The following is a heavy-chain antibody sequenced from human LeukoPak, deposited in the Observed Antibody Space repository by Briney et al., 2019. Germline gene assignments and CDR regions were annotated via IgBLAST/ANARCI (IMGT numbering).Heavy chain of an antibody. D-gene: IGHD6-19*01. CDR1: GDTLSNIA. CDR2: IIPIFGAP. Sequence: SVKVSCKASGDTLSNIAISWVRQAPGQGLEWVGGIIPIFGAPSNAQKFQGRVTITADESTSMVYMELSSLRSDDTAVYYCARGGYFGSSGWDYWGQGTLVTVSS. CDR3: ARGGYFGSSGWDY. V-gene: IGHV1-69*01. J-gene: IGHJ4*02.